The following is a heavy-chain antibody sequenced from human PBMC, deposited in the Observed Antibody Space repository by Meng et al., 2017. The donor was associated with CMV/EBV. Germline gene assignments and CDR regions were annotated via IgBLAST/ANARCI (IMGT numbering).Heavy chain of an antibody. V-gene: IGHV4-59*01. CDR3: ARGGALAAFNI. J-gene: IGHJ3*02. CDR1: GGSISSYY. Sequence: SETLSLTCTVSGGSISSYYWSWIRQPPGKGLEWIGYIYYSGSTNYNPSLKSRVTISVDTSKNQFSLKLSSVTAADTAVYYCARGGALAAFNIWGQGTMVTVSS. D-gene: IGHD3-16*01. CDR2: IYYSGST.